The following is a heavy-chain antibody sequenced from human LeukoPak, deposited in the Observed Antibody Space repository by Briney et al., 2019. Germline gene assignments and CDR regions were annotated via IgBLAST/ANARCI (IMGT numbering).Heavy chain of an antibody. D-gene: IGHD3-3*01. CDR1: TGSFSGYY. Sequence: SETLSLTCAVYTGSFSGYYWSWNRPPQGKGMEWVGEINNSGTTNYHPSLKSRVTTSVERPKNQFSLQLSCVTGADAAVYYWARGVHSTARITIFGVVIHPLSHWFDRWSEGSLVTVSS. CDR2: INNSGTT. V-gene: IGHV4-34*01. J-gene: IGHJ5*02. CDR3: ARGVHSTARITIFGVVIHPLSHWFDR.